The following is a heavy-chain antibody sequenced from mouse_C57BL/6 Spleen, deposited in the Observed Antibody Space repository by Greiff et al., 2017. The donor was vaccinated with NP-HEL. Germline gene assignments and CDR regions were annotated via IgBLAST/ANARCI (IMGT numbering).Heavy chain of an antibody. CDR3: ATYDYDGTRFAY. D-gene: IGHD2-4*01. V-gene: IGHV2-6*01. CDR1: GFSLTSYG. CDR2: ILGVGSR. Sequence: VKVEESGPGLVAPSQSLSITCTVSGFSLTSYGVDWVRQSPGQGLEWLGVILGVGSRNYNSDLKSRLSISKDNSKSQVVLKMNSLQTDDTAMYYCATYDYDGTRFAYWGQGTLVTVSA. J-gene: IGHJ3*01.